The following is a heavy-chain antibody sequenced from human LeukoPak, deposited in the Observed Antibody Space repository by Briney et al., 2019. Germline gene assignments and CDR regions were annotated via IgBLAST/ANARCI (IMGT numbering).Heavy chain of an antibody. CDR2: ISWNSGSI. V-gene: IGHV3-9*01. D-gene: IGHD2-2*01. CDR1: GFTFDDYA. CDR3: AKEIDYAEGGGLDY. J-gene: IGHJ4*02. Sequence: GGSLRLSCAASGFTFDDYAMHWVRQAPGKGLEWVSGISWNSGSIAYADSVKGRFTISRDNAKNSLYLQMNSLRAEDTALYYCAKEIDYAEGGGLDYWGQGTLVTVSS.